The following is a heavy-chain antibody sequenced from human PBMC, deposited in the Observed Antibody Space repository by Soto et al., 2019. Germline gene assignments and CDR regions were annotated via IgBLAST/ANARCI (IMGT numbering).Heavy chain of an antibody. CDR3: SRGYYDATGQSNTFDI. D-gene: IGHD3-22*01. Sequence: PSETLSLTCTVSGASISTSYWSLIRQSPGKGLEWIWYVFYSGSTNYNPSLKSRVTISVDTSKNKFSLKLSSVTAADSAVYYCSRGYYDATGQSNTFDIWGQWTMVTVSS. V-gene: IGHV4-59*01. CDR2: VFYSGST. J-gene: IGHJ3*02. CDR1: GASISTSY.